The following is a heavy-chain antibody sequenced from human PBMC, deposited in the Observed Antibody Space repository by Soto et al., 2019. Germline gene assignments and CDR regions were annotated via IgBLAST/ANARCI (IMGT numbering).Heavy chain of an antibody. D-gene: IGHD4-17*01. J-gene: IGHJ4*02. Sequence: QVQLVQSGAEVKKSGASVKVSCKASGYTFTSHDINWVRQATGQGLEWMGWMNPTSGNTGYAQKLQGRVPMTRNTSISTAYMELSSLRSEDTAVYYCARWDYGYYARFDYWGQGTLVTVSS. CDR1: GYTFTSHD. CDR3: ARWDYGYYARFDY. CDR2: MNPTSGNT. V-gene: IGHV1-8*01.